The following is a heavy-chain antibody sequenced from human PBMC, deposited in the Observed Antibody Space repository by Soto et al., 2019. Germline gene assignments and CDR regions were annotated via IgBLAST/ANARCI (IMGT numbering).Heavy chain of an antibody. V-gene: IGHV4-38-2*02. CDR1: GSSISSGSY. J-gene: IGHJ4*02. D-gene: IGHD3-22*01. Sequence: PSETLSLTCAVSGSSISSGSYWGWIRQPPGKGLEWIGSNYHGGSTYYNPSLKSRVSIPVDTSKNHFSLKLTSVTAADTAVYYCARDKYYYDTSGYRIFDYWGQGTLVTVSS. CDR3: ARDKYYYDTSGYRIFDY. CDR2: NYHGGST.